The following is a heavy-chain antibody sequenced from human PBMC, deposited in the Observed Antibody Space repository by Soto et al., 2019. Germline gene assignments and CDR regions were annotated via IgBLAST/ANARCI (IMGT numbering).Heavy chain of an antibody. CDR3: ATNYDYGGD. CDR1: GGTFGSYV. J-gene: IGHJ4*02. Sequence: QVQLVQSGAEVKKPGSSVKVSCKASGGTFGSYVFSWVRQAPGQGREWMGGIIPALGVTNYAQKFQGRVTITADQSTTTAYMELSSLRSEDTAVYYCATNYDYGGDWGQGTLVTVSS. V-gene: IGHV1-69*09. D-gene: IGHD4-17*01. CDR2: IIPALGVT.